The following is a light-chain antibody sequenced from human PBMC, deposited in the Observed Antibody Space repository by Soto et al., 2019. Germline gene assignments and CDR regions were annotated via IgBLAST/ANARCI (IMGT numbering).Light chain of an antibody. CDR1: QTVDNF. CDR2: DAT. CDR3: QQRSNWPGT. V-gene: IGKV3-11*01. J-gene: IGKJ1*01. Sequence: EIVLTQSPVIVSLSPGERATLSCRASQTVDNFLAWYQLKPGKAPRLLIYDATKRASGIPVRFSGSGSGTDFTLTISSLDPEDFAVYYCQQRSNWPGTFGQGTKVDIK.